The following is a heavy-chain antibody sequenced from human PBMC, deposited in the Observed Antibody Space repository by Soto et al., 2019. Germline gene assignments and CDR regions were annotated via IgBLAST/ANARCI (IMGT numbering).Heavy chain of an antibody. J-gene: IGHJ5*02. Sequence: SETLSLTCAVYGGSFSGYYWSWIRQPPGKGLEWIGEINHSGSTNYNPSLKSRVTISVDTSKNQFSLKLSSVTAADTAVYYCARGSVVGATTEAWFDPWGQGTLVTVSS. CDR1: GGSFSGYY. D-gene: IGHD1-26*01. CDR2: INHSGST. V-gene: IGHV4-34*01. CDR3: ARGSVVGATTEAWFDP.